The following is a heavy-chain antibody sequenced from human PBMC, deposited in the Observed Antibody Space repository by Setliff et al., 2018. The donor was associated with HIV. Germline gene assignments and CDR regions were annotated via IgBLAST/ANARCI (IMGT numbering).Heavy chain of an antibody. J-gene: IGHJ6*03. CDR3: AKDGGGDYYYYYMDV. CDR1: GFTFSSYA. D-gene: IGHD2-15*01. Sequence: GGSLRLSCAASGFTFSSYAMNWVRQAPGKGLEWVSSISGSGVNTYYAASVKGRFTISRDNFKNTLYIQMSSLRAEDTAVYYCAKDGGGDYYYYYMDVWGKGTTVTVSS. V-gene: IGHV3-23*01. CDR2: ISGSGVNT.